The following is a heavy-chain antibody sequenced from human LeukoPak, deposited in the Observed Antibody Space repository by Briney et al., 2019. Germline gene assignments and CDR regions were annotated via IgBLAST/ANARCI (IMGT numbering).Heavy chain of an antibody. J-gene: IGHJ6*03. D-gene: IGHD3-22*01. CDR3: ARGITYYYDSSGYPTFYYMDV. CDR2: ISSSGSTI. V-gene: IGHV3-48*03. Sequence: PGGSLRLSCAVSGFTFSSYEMNWVRQAPGKGLEWVSYISSSGSTIYYADSVKGRFTISRDNAKNSLDLQMNSLRAEDTAVYYCARGITYYYDSSGYPTFYYMDVWGKGTTVTVAS. CDR1: GFTFSSYE.